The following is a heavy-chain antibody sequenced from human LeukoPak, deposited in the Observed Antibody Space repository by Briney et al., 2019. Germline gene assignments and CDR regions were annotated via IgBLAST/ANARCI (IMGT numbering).Heavy chain of an antibody. CDR3: ARRSRRWITYSS. Sequence: ASVKVSCKAFGYTFTGYYMHWVRQAPGQGLEWMGWINPNSGGTNYAQKFQGRVTMTRDTSISTAYMELSRLRSDDTAVYYCARRSRRWITYSSWGQGTLVTVSS. CDR1: GYTFTGYY. CDR2: INPNSGGT. J-gene: IGHJ4*02. V-gene: IGHV1-2*02. D-gene: IGHD6-13*01.